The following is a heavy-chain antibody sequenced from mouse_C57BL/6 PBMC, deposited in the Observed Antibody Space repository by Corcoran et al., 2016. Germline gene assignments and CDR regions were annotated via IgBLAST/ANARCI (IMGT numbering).Heavy chain of an antibody. J-gene: IGHJ3*01. D-gene: IGHD1-1*01. CDR1: GYAFSSYW. CDR3: AREGSSYEGWFAY. Sequence: QVQLQQSGAELVKPGASVKISCKASGYAFSSYWMNWVKQRPGKGLEWIGQIYPGDGDTNDNGKFKGKATLTADKSSSTAYMQLSSLTAEDSAVYFCAREGSSYEGWFAYWGQGTLVTVSA. V-gene: IGHV1-80*01. CDR2: IYPGDGDT.